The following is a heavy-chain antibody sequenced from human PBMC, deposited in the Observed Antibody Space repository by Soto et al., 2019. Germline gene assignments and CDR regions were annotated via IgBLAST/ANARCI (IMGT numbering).Heavy chain of an antibody. CDR3: ARGEAGVGATQYYYYGMDV. CDR1: GGTFSSYA. V-gene: IGHV1-69*13. J-gene: IGHJ6*02. D-gene: IGHD1-26*01. CDR2: IIPIFGTA. Sequence: GASVKVSCKASGGTFSSYAINWVRQAPGQGLEWMGGIIPIFGTANYAQKFQGRVTITADESTSTAYMELSSLRSEDTAVYYCARGEAGVGATQYYYYGMDVWGQGTTVTVSS.